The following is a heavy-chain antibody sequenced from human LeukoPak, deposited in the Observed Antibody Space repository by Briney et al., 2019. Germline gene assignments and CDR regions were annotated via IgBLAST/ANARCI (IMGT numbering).Heavy chain of an antibody. J-gene: IGHJ4*02. D-gene: IGHD6-19*01. Sequence: PGGSLRLSCAASGFTFSNYRMNWVRQAPGKGLEWVSSISTSGSYIYYADSVKGRFTISRDNAKNSLYLQMNSLRAEDTAVYYCARDPPYRTGWSQNYFDHWGQGTLVTVSS. CDR2: ISTSGSYI. V-gene: IGHV3-21*01. CDR3: ARDPPYRTGWSQNYFDH. CDR1: GFTFSNYR.